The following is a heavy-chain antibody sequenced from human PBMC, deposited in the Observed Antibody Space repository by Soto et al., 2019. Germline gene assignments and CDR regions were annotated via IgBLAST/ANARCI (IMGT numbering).Heavy chain of an antibody. D-gene: IGHD1-1*01. Sequence: QVPLVQSGAEVKKPGSSVKVSCKASGGTFSSYAISWVRQAPGQGLEWMGGIIPIFGTANYAQKFQGRVTITADESTSTAYMEPSSLRSEDTAVYYSTSPTKPLDYYYAMAGWGQGTTVTVSS. CDR3: TSPTKPLDYYYAMAG. CDR2: IIPIFGTA. V-gene: IGHV1-69*12. J-gene: IGHJ6*02. CDR1: GGTFSSYA.